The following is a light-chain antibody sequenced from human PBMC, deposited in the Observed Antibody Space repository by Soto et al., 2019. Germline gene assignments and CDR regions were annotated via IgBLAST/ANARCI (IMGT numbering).Light chain of an antibody. CDR2: RNN. CDR3: AAWDDSLSGFYV. Sequence: QSALTQPPSASGTPGQRVTISCSGSSSNIGSNYVYWYQQLPGTAPKLLIYRNNQRPSGVPDRFSGSKSVTSASLAISGLRSEDEADYYCAAWDDSLSGFYVAGTGTKVPV. V-gene: IGLV1-47*01. J-gene: IGLJ1*01. CDR1: SSNIGSNY.